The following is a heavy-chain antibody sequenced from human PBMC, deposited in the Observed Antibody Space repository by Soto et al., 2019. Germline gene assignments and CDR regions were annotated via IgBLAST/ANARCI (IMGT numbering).Heavy chain of an antibody. CDR1: GYTFTSYD. J-gene: IGHJ6*04. V-gene: IGHV1-8*01. D-gene: IGHD6-19*01. CDR3: ARDIAVAVDYYYCGLAV. CDR2: MNPNSGNT. Sequence: GASVKVSCKASGYTFTSYDINWVRQATGQGLEWMGWMNPNSGNTGYAQKFQGRVTMTRNTSISTAYMELSSLRSEDTAVYYCARDIAVAVDYYYCGLAVGGKGTTVTVSS.